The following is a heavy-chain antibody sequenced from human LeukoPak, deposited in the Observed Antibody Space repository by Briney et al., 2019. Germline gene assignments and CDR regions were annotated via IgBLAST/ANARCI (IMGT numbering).Heavy chain of an antibody. D-gene: IGHD1-26*01. Sequence: AGGSLRLSCAASGFAFGTYWMTWVRQAPGKGLEWVAIIKIDGTEKRYADSVKDRFTISRDNSKNSLYLQMSSQRAEDTAVYYCARRVVGGPDYFDYWGQGTLVTVSS. CDR1: GFAFGTYW. CDR3: ARRVVGGPDYFDY. V-gene: IGHV3-7*01. J-gene: IGHJ4*02. CDR2: IKIDGTEK.